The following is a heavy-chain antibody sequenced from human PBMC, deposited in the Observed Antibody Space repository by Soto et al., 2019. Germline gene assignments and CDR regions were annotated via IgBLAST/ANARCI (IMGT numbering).Heavy chain of an antibody. CDR2: IKQDGSEK. J-gene: IGHJ4*02. V-gene: IGHV3-7*04. CDR3: ARSAAADY. CDR1: GYTFSTYR. D-gene: IGHD6-13*01. Sequence: PGGNLRLSSAASGYTFSTYRMSWFRQGPGKGLEWVANIKQDGSEKYYVDSVKGRFTISRDYAKNSLFLQMDSLSADDTAVYYCARSAAADYWGQGT.